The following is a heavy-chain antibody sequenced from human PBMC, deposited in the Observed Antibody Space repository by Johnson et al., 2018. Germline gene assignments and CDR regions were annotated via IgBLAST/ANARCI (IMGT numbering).Heavy chain of an antibody. CDR3: ARTPIGHDSSGFGEGSFDI. J-gene: IGHJ3*02. D-gene: IGHD3-22*01. V-gene: IGHV3-30*03. CDR1: GFTFSSYG. Sequence: QVQLVESGGGVVQPGRSLRLSCAASGFTFSSYGIHWVRQAPGKGLEWVAVISYDGSNKYYADSVKGRFTISRDNSKNTLYLQMNSLRAEDTAVFYCARTPIGHDSSGFGEGSFDIWGQGTMVTVSS. CDR2: ISYDGSNK.